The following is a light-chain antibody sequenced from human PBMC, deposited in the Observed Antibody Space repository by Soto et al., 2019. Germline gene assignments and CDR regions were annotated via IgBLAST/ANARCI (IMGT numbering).Light chain of an antibody. V-gene: IGKV1-5*03. CDR1: QSISSW. Sequence: DIQMTQSPSTLSASVGDRVTITCRASQSISSWLAWYQQKPGTAPKLLIYKASTLESGVPSRFSGIRSGTEFTLSVSSLQPDDFATYYCQQYHDSFPYTFXQGTKVDSK. CDR2: KAS. J-gene: IGKJ2*01. CDR3: QQYHDSFPYT.